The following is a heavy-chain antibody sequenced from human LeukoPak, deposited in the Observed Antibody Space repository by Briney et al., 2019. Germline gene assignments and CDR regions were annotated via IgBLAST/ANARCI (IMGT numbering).Heavy chain of an antibody. CDR1: GFAFSDYE. Sequence: GGSLRLSCASSGFAFSDYEMNWVRQAPGKGLEWVSYISSGGSIIYYADSVKGRFTISRDNAKRSLFLQMNSLRVEDTAVYYCARTMWGFDYWGQGTLVTVSS. D-gene: IGHD7-27*01. CDR3: ARTMWGFDY. J-gene: IGHJ4*02. CDR2: ISSGGSII. V-gene: IGHV3-48*03.